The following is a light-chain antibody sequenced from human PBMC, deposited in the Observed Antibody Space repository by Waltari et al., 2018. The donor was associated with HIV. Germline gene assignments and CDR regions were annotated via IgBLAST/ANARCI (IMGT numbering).Light chain of an antibody. CDR3: QIWNFGSQFPGV. Sequence: SYVLTPPPSLSVALGQSARLAGGGSNIEAKSGHRDHQKPVQAPSMVIYDDPDRPSGIPERFSASNFGGPATLTISRLEAGDEAYYYCQIWNFGSQFPGVFGGGTKLTVL. CDR1: NIEAKS. V-gene: IGLV3-21*02. J-gene: IGLJ3*02. CDR2: DDP.